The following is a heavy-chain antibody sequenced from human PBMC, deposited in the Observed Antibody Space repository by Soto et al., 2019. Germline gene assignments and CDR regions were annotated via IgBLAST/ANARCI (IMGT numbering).Heavy chain of an antibody. D-gene: IGHD6-19*01. CDR2: INHSGST. CDR3: ARVRLAVAAFDY. J-gene: IGHJ4*02. CDR1: GGSFSGYY. V-gene: IGHV4-34*01. Sequence: SETLSLTCAVYGGSFSGYYWNWIRQPPGKGLEWIGEINHSGSTNYNPSLKSRVTISVDTSKNQFSLKLSSVTAADTAVYYCARVRLAVAAFDYWGQGTLVTVSS.